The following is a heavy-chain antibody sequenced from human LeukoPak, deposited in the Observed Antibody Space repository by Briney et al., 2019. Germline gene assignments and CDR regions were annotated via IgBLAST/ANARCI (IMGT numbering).Heavy chain of an antibody. V-gene: IGHV3-9*01. CDR2: ISWNSGSI. J-gene: IGHJ4*02. CDR3: AKVPLLRFLEWLFGY. CDR1: GFTFDDYA. D-gene: IGHD3-3*01. Sequence: GGSPRLSCAASGFTFDDYAMHWVRQAPGKGLEWVSGISWNSGSIGYADSVKGRFTISRDNSKNTLYLQMNSLRAEDTAVYYCAKVPLLRFLEWLFGYWGQGTLVTVSS.